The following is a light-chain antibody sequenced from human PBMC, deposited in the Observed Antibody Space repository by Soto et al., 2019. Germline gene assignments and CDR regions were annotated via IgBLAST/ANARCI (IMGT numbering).Light chain of an antibody. CDR3: QQYNDWPWT. J-gene: IGKJ1*01. V-gene: IGKV3-15*01. Sequence: EILMTQSPATLSVSPGERATLSCRASQSVSSNLAWYQQKPGQAPRLLIYAAYTRATGIPVRFSGSGSGTEFTLTISSLHSEDFAVYSCQQYNDWPWTFGQGTKV. CDR2: AAY. CDR1: QSVSSN.